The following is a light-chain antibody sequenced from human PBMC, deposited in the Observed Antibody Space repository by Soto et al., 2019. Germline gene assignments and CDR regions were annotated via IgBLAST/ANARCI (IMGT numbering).Light chain of an antibody. CDR3: SSHAGRSTEV. Sequence: QSVLTQPPAASGAPGQSVTISCTGSSSDVGGYKYVSWYQQHPGKAPKLLIYEVNQRPSGVPYRVSGSKSGNTAALTVSGLQAEDEDDYYCSSHAGRSTEVFGRGTKLTVL. CDR2: EVN. CDR1: SSDVGGYKY. V-gene: IGLV2-8*01. J-gene: IGLJ3*02.